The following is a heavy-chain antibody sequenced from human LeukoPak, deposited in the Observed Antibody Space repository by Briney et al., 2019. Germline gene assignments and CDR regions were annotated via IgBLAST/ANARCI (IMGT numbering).Heavy chain of an antibody. Sequence: SQTLSLTCTVSGGSISSGGYYGSWIRQPPGKGLEWIGYIYYSGSTNYNPSLKSRVTISVDTSKNQFSLKLSSVTAADTAVYFCARERTTGREFDYWGQGTLVTVSS. V-gene: IGHV4-61*08. CDR1: GGSISSGGYY. CDR3: ARERTTGREFDY. J-gene: IGHJ4*02. D-gene: IGHD4-11*01. CDR2: IYYSGST.